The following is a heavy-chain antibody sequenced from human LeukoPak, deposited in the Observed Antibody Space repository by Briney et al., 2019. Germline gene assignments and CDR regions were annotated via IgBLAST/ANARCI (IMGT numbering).Heavy chain of an antibody. J-gene: IGHJ6*02. CDR1: GGSISSGGYS. D-gene: IGHD6-13*01. CDR3: ARDSGAAAGTYYYYGMDV. V-gene: IGHV4-31*03. Sequence: SETLSLTCTVSGGSISSGGYSWSWIRQHPGQGLEWIGYIYYSGSTYYNPSLKSRVTISVDTSKNQFSLKLSSVTAADTAVYYCARDSGAAAGTYYYYGMDVWGQGTTVTVSS. CDR2: IYYSGST.